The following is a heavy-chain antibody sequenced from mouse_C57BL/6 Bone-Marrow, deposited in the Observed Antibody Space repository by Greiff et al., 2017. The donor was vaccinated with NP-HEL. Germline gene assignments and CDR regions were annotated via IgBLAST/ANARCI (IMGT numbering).Heavy chain of an antibody. CDR2: IYPGDGDT. J-gene: IGHJ3*01. D-gene: IGHD2-1*01. CDR3: ASAYGNYWFAY. CDR1: GYAFSSYW. Sequence: QVQLKESGAELVKPGASVKISCKASGYAFSSYWMNWVKQRPGKGLEWIGQIYPGDGDTNYNGKFKGKATLTADKSSSTAYMQLSSLTSEDSAVYFCASAYGNYWFAYWGQGTLVTVSA. V-gene: IGHV1-80*01.